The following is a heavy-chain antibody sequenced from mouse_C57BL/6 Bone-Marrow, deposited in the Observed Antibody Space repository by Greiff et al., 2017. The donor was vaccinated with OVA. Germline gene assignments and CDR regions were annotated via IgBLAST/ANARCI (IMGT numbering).Heavy chain of an antibody. J-gene: IGHJ3*01. D-gene: IGHD2-4*01. CDR3: ARSGDYDQVFAY. CDR1: GYTFTSYW. CDR2: IDPSDSYT. Sequence: VQLQQSGPELVKPGASVKLSCKASGYTFTSYWMHWVKQRPGQGLEWIGEIDPSDSYTNYNQKFKGKSTLTVDKSSSTAYMQLSSLTSEDSAVYYCARSGDYDQVFAYWGQGTLVTVSA. V-gene: IGHV1-69*01.